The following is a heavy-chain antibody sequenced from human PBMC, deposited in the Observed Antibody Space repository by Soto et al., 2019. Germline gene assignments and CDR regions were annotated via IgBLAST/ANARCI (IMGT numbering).Heavy chain of an antibody. J-gene: IGHJ6*02. D-gene: IGHD3-22*01. CDR1: GFTFSSYA. CDR2: ISYDGSNK. Sequence: GGSLRLSCAASGFTFSSYAMHWVRQAPGKGLEWVAVISYDGSNKYYADSVKGRFTISRDNSKNTLYLQMNSLRAEDTAVYYCARGLDYYDSSGYHGYYYYGMDVWGQGTTVTVSS. CDR3: ARGLDYYDSSGYHGYYYYGMDV. V-gene: IGHV3-30-3*01.